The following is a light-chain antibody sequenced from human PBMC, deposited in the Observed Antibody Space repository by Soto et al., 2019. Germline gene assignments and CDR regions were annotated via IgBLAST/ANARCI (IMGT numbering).Light chain of an antibody. J-gene: IGKJ1*01. Sequence: DIVMTQSPDSLAVSLGERATINCKSSQSVLYSSNNKNYLAWYQQKPGQPPNLLIYWASTRESGVPDRFSGSGSGTDFTLTISSLQAEDVAVYYCQQYFATPHTFGQGTTVEIK. V-gene: IGKV4-1*01. CDR1: QSVLYSSNNKNY. CDR2: WAS. CDR3: QQYFATPHT.